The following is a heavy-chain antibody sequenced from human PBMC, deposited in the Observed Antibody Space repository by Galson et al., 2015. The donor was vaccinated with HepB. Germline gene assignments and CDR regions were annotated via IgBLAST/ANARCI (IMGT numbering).Heavy chain of an antibody. V-gene: IGHV1-46*01. CDR3: ARGPFGYTYPEY. Sequence: SVKVSCKASGYTFTNYYIHWVRQAPGQGLEWVGIINPSAGSTTYAQNFQGRVTMTRDTSTSTSYMELSSLRPEDTAVFYCARGPFGYTYPEYWGQGTLLTVSS. J-gene: IGHJ4*02. CDR2: INPSAGST. CDR1: GYTFTNYY. D-gene: IGHD5-18*01.